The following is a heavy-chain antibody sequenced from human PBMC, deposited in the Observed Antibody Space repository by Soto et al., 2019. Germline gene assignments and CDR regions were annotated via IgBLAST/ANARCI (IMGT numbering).Heavy chain of an antibody. V-gene: IGHV1-3*01. J-gene: IGHJ4*02. Sequence: ASVKVSCKASGYTFTSYAMHWVRQAPGQRLEWMGWINAGNGNTKYSQKFQGRVTITRDTSASTAYMELSSLRSEDTAVYYCARDRAEDGNAYSSGCHGYWGQGTLVTVSS. CDR3: ARDRAEDGNAYSSGCHGY. CDR1: GYTFTSYA. D-gene: IGHD6-19*01. CDR2: INAGNGNT.